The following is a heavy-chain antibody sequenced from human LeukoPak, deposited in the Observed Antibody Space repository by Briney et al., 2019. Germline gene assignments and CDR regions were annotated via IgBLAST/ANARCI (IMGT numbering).Heavy chain of an antibody. J-gene: IGHJ4*02. CDR1: GFTFSRYW. Sequence: PGGSLRLSCAASGFTFSRYWMSWVRQAPGKGLEWVANIRQDGGDEYYVDSVKGRFTVSRDNAENSLYLQMNSLRAEDTAAYYCARYYGSTDGTYYYDFWGQGALVTVSS. CDR3: ARYYGSTDGTYYYDF. D-gene: IGHD3-10*01. CDR2: IRQDGGDE. V-gene: IGHV3-7*02.